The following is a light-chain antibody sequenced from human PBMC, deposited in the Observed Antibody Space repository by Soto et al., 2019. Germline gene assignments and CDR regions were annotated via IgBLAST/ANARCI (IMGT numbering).Light chain of an antibody. V-gene: IGKV3-11*01. J-gene: IGKJ4*01. CDR2: YAS. CDR3: QQRSTWPLLT. CDR1: QTVSRY. Sequence: VLTQSPATLSLSPGERATLSCRASQTVSRYLAWYQQKPGKAPRLLIYYASNRAAGVPARFSGSGSGTDYTLTISSLEPEDVAGYYCQQRSTWPLLTFAGGTKVEI.